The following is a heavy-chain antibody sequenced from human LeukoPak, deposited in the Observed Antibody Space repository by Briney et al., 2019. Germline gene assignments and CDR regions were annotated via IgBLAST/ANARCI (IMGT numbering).Heavy chain of an antibody. V-gene: IGHV5-51*01. CDR1: GYSFTSYW. CDR2: IYPGDTDT. J-gene: IGHJ4*02. D-gene: IGHD4-17*01. Sequence: GESLQISCKGSGYSFTSYWIGWVRQMPGKGLEWMGIIYPGDTDTRYSPSFQGQVTISADKSISTAYLQWSSLKASDTAMYYCARLGDRPTSYFDYWGQGTLVTVTS. CDR3: ARLGDRPTSYFDY.